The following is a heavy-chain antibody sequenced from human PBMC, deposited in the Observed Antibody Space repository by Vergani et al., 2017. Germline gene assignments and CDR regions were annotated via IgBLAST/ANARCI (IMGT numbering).Heavy chain of an antibody. V-gene: IGHV4-34*01. CDR2: IYYSGST. CDR1: GGSFSSYY. J-gene: IGHJ4*02. D-gene: IGHD6-19*01. Sequence: VQLQQWGEGLLKPSETLSLTCAVYGGSFSSYYWGWIRQPPGKGLEWIGSIYYSGSTYYNPSLKSRVTISVDTSKNQFSLKLSSVTAADTAVYYCARDLFSSGWYWGYWGQGTLVTVSS. CDR3: ARDLFSSGWYWGY.